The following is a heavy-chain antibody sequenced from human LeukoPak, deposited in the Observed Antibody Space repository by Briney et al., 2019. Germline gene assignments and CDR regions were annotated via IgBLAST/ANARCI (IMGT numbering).Heavy chain of an antibody. V-gene: IGHV3-20*04. CDR1: GFSFSSYS. D-gene: IGHD1-1*01. J-gene: IGHJ1*01. CDR2: IKWNGGST. Sequence: GGSLRLSCAASGFSFSSYSMNWVRQAPGKGLEWVSGIKWNGGSTGYADSVKGRFTISRDNAKNSLYLQMNSLRAEDTALYYCARPHEGYGYFQNWGQGTLSPSPQ. CDR3: ARPHEGYGYFQN.